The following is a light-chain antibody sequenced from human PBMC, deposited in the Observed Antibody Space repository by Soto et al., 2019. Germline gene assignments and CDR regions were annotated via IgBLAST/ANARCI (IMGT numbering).Light chain of an antibody. J-gene: IGLJ2*01. Sequence: QSALTQPASASGSPGQSITISCSGTPSDIGAYNYVSWYQHLPGKAPKVIIYDVTNRPSGVSSRFSGSKSGTTASLPISGRQAAADADYYCCSYTFGSTLMIFGGGTKLTVL. CDR1: PSDIGAYNY. CDR2: DVT. V-gene: IGLV2-14*03. CDR3: CSYTFGSTLMI.